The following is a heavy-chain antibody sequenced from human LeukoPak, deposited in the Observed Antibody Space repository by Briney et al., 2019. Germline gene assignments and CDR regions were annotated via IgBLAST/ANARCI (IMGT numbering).Heavy chain of an antibody. D-gene: IGHD3-22*01. CDR3: ARVGWVYDSSGYPDY. V-gene: IGHV1-18*01. J-gene: IGHJ4*02. CDR2: ISAYNGNT. CDR1: GYTFTSYG. Sequence: GASVKVSCKASGYTFTSYGISWVRQAPGQGLEWMGWISAYNGNTNYAQKLQGRVTVTTDTSTSTAYMELRSLRSDDTAVYYCARVGWVYDSSGYPDYWGQGTLVTVSS.